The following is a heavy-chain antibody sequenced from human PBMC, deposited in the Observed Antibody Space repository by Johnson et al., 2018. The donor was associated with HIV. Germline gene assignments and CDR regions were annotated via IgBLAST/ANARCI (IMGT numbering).Heavy chain of an antibody. V-gene: IGHV3-30*04. CDR2: ISYDGSNK. D-gene: IGHD1-7*01. CDR3: AREDQNWNYDHAFDI. J-gene: IGHJ3*02. Sequence: VQLVESGGGVVQPGRSLRLSCAASGFTFSSYAMHWVRQAPGKGLEWVAFISYDGSNKYYADSVKGRFTISRDNSKNTLYLQMNSLRAEDTAVYYCAREDQNWNYDHAFDIWGQGTMVTVSS. CDR1: GFTFSSYA.